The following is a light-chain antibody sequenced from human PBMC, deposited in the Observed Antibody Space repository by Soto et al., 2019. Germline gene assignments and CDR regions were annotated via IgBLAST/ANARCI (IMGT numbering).Light chain of an antibody. CDR1: QGIGDD. V-gene: IGKV1-17*01. Sequence: DFQMTQSPSSLSASVGDRVTITCRASQGIGDDLGWYQQRPGEAPKRLIYGASILPSGVPSRFSGSGSGTEFTLTISGLQPEDFATYVCLEHNTYPFTFGGGTKVEIK. CDR3: LEHNTYPFT. CDR2: GAS. J-gene: IGKJ4*01.